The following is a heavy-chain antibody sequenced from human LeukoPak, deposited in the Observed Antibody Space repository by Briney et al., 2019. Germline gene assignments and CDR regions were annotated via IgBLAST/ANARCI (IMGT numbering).Heavy chain of an antibody. CDR3: VKDWGDYGMEGQNY. J-gene: IGHJ4*02. V-gene: IGHV3-53*01. CDR1: GFTVSSNY. Sequence: GGSLRLSCAASGFTVSSNYMSWVRQAPGKGLEWVSVIYSGGSTYYADSVKGRFTISRDNSKNTLYLQMNSLRAEDTAVYYCVKDWGDYGMEGQNYWGQGTLVTVSS. CDR2: IYSGGST. D-gene: IGHD4-17*01.